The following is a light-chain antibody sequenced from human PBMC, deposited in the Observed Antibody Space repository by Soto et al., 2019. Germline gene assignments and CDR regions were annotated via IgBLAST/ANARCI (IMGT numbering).Light chain of an antibody. CDR2: DNH. Sequence: QSALTQPPSASGTPGQRVTFSCSGSSSNIGINTVNWYRQLPGTAPQLLISDNHRRPSGVPDRFSGSKSGTSASLAIGGLQSEDEATYFCAAWDVSLKGLVFGTGTKVTAL. CDR3: AAWDVSLKGLV. J-gene: IGLJ1*01. CDR1: SSNIGINT. V-gene: IGLV1-44*01.